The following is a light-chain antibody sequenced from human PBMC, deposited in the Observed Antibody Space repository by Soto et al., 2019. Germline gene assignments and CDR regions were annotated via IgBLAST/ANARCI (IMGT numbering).Light chain of an antibody. CDR2: GVS. V-gene: IGKV3-20*01. CDR1: RTVSANN. J-gene: IGKJ4*01. Sequence: PGERAALCCRASRTVSANNLAWYQQKPGQAPRLLIYGVSSRAAGVPDRFSASGSGTDFTLTISRLEPEDFAVYYCQQSDSSPLLSFGGGSRVEIK. CDR3: QQSDSSPLLS.